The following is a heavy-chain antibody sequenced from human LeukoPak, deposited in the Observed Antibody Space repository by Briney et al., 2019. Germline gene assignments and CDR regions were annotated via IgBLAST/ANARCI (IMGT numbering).Heavy chain of an antibody. J-gene: IGHJ4*02. Sequence: GGSLRLSCAASGFTFRTYWMHWVRQAPGKGLGWVSRINSDGSSTRYADSVKGRFTISRDNAKNTLYLQMNSLRAEDTAVYYCARDGAAAVNYWGQGTLVTVSS. CDR3: ARDGAAAVNY. CDR1: GFTFRTYW. CDR2: INSDGSST. D-gene: IGHD6-25*01. V-gene: IGHV3-74*01.